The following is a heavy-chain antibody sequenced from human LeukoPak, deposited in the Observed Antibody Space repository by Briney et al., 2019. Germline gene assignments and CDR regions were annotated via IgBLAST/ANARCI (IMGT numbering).Heavy chain of an antibody. J-gene: IGHJ4*02. CDR3: ARSGGAANFDS. V-gene: IGHV3-30*03. Sequence: GGSLRLSCAASGFTFSSYGMHWVRQAPGKGLEWVAVISSDGSNKYYADSVKGRFIISRDNSKNTLFLQMNSLRAEDTAMYYCARSGGAANFDSWGQGTLVTVSS. CDR2: ISSDGSNK. D-gene: IGHD5-18*01. CDR1: GFTFSSYG.